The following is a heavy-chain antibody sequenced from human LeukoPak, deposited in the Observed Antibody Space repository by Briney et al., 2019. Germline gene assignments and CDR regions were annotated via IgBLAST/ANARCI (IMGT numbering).Heavy chain of an antibody. V-gene: IGHV4-34*01. CDR1: GGSFSGYY. CDR2: INHSGST. CDR3: ARNTYCYENNCDLRGHWFDP. J-gene: IGHJ5*02. D-gene: IGHD3-16*02. Sequence: SETLSLTCAVYGGSFSGYYWSWIRQPPGKGLEWIGEINHSGSTNYNPSLKSRVTISVDTSKNQFSLKLSSVTAADTAVYYCARNTYCYENNCDLRGHWFDPWGQGTLVIVAS.